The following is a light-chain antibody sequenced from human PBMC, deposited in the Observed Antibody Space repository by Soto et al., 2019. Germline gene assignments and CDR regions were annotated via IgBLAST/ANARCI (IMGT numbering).Light chain of an antibody. CDR3: QQYGSSPST. CDR1: ESVGSK. V-gene: IGKV3-20*01. Sequence: EIVLTQSQGTLSVFPVERVNLXVMASESVGSKLAWYQQKPGQAPRLLIYGASSRATGIPDRFSGSGSGTDFTLTISRLEPEDFAVYYCQQYGSSPSTFGQGTKVDIK. CDR2: GAS. J-gene: IGKJ1*01.